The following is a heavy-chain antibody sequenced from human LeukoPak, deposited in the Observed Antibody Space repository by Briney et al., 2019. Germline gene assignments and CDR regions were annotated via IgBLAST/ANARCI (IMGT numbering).Heavy chain of an antibody. Sequence: VSVKVSCKASGYTFTGYYMHWVRQAPGQGLEWMGWINPNSGGTNYAQKFQGRVTMTRDTSISTAYMELSRLRSDDTAVYYCARDSTYGSGSYYNYWGQGTLVTVSS. J-gene: IGHJ4*02. D-gene: IGHD3-10*01. CDR2: INPNSGGT. CDR1: GYTFTGYY. V-gene: IGHV1-2*02. CDR3: ARDSTYGSGSYYNY.